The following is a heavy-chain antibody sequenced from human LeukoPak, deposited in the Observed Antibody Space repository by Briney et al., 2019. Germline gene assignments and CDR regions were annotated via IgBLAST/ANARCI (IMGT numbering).Heavy chain of an antibody. J-gene: IGHJ4*02. CDR3: ARARVNKTPRSSVKKGNRNLVGGRYFDY. CDR2: IYYSGST. V-gene: IGHV4-39*07. D-gene: IGHD1-26*01. CDR1: GGSISSSSYY. Sequence: SETLSLTCTVSGGSISSSSYYWGWLRQPPGTGLEWIGSIYYSGSTYYNPSLKSRVTISVDTSKNQFSLKLSSVTAADTAVYYCARARVNKTPRSSVKKGNRNLVGGRYFDYWGQGTLVTVSS.